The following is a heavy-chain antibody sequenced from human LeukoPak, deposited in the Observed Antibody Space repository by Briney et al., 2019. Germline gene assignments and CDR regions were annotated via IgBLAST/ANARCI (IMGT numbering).Heavy chain of an antibody. CDR3: ASGSSTSCYMWCRGAIDAFDI. Sequence: PGGSLRLSCAASGFTFSSYAMSWVRQAPGKGLEWVSAISGSGGSTYYADSVKGRFTISRDNSKNTLYLQMNSLRAEDTAVYYCASGSSTSCYMWCRGAIDAFDIWGQGTMVTVSS. J-gene: IGHJ3*02. V-gene: IGHV3-23*01. CDR2: ISGSGGST. CDR1: GFTFSSYA. D-gene: IGHD2-2*02.